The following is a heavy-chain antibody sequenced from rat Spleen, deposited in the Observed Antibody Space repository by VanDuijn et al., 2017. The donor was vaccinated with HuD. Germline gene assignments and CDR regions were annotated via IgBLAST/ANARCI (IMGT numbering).Heavy chain of an antibody. Sequence: QVQLKESGPGLVQPSQTLSLTCTVSGFSLTNYGVTWVRQPPGKGLEWIGTIRSGGGTDYNSTLKSRLSISRDTYKSQVLLKMNSLQTEDTAMYFCVRSEGIIRGQFAYWGQGTLVTVSS. D-gene: IGHD4-3*01. CDR3: VRSEGIIRGQFAY. CDR2: IRSGGGT. CDR1: GFSLTNYG. V-gene: IGHV2-16*01. J-gene: IGHJ3*01.